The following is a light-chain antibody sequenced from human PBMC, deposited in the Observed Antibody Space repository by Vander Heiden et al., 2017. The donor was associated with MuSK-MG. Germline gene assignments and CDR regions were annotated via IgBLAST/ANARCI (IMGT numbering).Light chain of an antibody. Sequence: EIVMTQSPATLSVSPGERATLSCRASQSVSSNLAWYQQKPGQAPRLLIYGASTRATGIPARFSGSGYGTEFTLTISSLQSEDFAVYYCQQDNNWPPYTFGQGTKLEIK. CDR3: QQDNNWPPYT. CDR2: GAS. CDR1: QSVSSN. V-gene: IGKV3-15*01. J-gene: IGKJ2*01.